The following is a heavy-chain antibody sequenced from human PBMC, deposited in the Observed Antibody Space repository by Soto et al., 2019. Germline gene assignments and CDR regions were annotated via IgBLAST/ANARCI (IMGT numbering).Heavy chain of an antibody. D-gene: IGHD2-2*01. CDR1: GYIFTDYY. CDR2: INPNSGGT. CDR3: SRKYCGSNSCHNWFDT. Sequence: ASVKVSCKASGYIFTDYYMNWVRQAPGQGLEWMGWINPNSGGTNYAQKFQGRVTMTTDTSISTAYMELSRLRPDDTAVYYCSRKYCGSNSCHNWFDTWGQGTLVTVSS. V-gene: IGHV1-2*02. J-gene: IGHJ5*02.